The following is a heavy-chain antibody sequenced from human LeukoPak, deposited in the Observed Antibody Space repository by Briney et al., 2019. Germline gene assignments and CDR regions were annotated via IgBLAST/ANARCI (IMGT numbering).Heavy chain of an antibody. D-gene: IGHD2-2*01. Sequence: PSETLSLTCTVSGGSISSSSYYWGWIRQPPGKGLEWIGSIYYSGSTYYNPSLKSRVTISVDTSKNQFSLKLSSVTAADTAVYYCGYQPLNGYSDYWGQGTLVTVSS. CDR2: IYYSGST. CDR1: GGSISSSSYY. V-gene: IGHV4-39*01. CDR3: GYQPLNGYSDY. J-gene: IGHJ4*02.